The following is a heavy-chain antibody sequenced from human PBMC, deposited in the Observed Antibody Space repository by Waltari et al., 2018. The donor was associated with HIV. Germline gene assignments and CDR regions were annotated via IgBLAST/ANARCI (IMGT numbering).Heavy chain of an antibody. CDR3: ARIAYDSSGYGWFDP. CDR2: INGEGSTT. D-gene: IGHD3-22*01. V-gene: IGHV3-74*01. J-gene: IGHJ5*02. Sequence: EVQLVESGGGLVQPGGSPRLSCAASGFPLSRYWMHWVRQAAGKGMVWVSRINGEGSTTSYADSVKGRFTISRDNAKNTLYLQMNSLRAEDTAVYYCARIAYDSSGYGWFDPWGQGTLVTVSS. CDR1: GFPLSRYW.